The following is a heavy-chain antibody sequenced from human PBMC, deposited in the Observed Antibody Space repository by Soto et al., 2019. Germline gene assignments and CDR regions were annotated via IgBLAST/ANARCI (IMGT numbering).Heavy chain of an antibody. Sequence: QVQLVESGGGVVQPGRSLRLSCAASGFTFSSYGMHWVRQAPGKGLEWVAVIWYDGSNKYYADSVKGRFTISRDNSKNTLYLQMNSLSAEDTAVYYCARGDLGYCSSTSCYGLSYYGMDVWGQGTTVTVSS. CDR2: IWYDGSNK. CDR1: GFTFSSYG. CDR3: ARGDLGYCSSTSCYGLSYYGMDV. D-gene: IGHD2-2*01. J-gene: IGHJ6*02. V-gene: IGHV3-33*01.